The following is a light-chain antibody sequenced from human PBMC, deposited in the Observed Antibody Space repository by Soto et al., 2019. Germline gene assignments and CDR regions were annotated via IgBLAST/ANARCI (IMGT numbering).Light chain of an antibody. CDR2: GSS. CDR1: QGISTF. Sequence: DIQMTQSPSSLSASVGDRVTITCRASQGISTFLAWYQQKPGKVPKLLIYGSSTLQSGVPSRFSGSGSGTDFTLTIRSLQPEDVATYYCKKYDSDPRTFGQGTKVDIK. CDR3: KKYDSDPRT. J-gene: IGKJ1*01. V-gene: IGKV1-27*01.